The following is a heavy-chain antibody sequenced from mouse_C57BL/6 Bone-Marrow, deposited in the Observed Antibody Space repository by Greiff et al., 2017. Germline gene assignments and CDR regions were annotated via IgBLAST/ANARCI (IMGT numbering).Heavy chain of an antibody. CDR2: MHPNGGSP. CDR3: ARSYDYDDYTMDY. J-gene: IGHJ4*01. V-gene: IGHV1-64*01. CDR1: GYTFTNYW. D-gene: IGHD2-4*01. Sequence: LQQSGAELVKPGASVKLSCKASGYTFTNYWMHWVKQRPGQGLEWIGMMHPNGGSPDYNEKFKSEATLSVDKSSRTAYMELSSLTSEDSAVYYCARSYDYDDYTMDYWGQGTSVTVSS.